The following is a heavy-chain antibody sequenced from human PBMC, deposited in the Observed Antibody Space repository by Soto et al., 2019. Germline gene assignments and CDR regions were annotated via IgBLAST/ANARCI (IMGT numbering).Heavy chain of an antibody. CDR2: IYYSGST. CDR1: VGSISSGGYY. CDR3: AREPRIDYDTPAGFDY. J-gene: IGHJ4*02. D-gene: IGHD3-9*01. Sequence: LSLTCTVSVGSISSGGYYWSWIRQHPGKGLEWIGYIYYSGSTYYNPSLKSRVTISVDTSKNQFSLKLSSVTAADTAVYYCAREPRIDYDTPAGFDYWGQGTLVTVSS. V-gene: IGHV4-31*03.